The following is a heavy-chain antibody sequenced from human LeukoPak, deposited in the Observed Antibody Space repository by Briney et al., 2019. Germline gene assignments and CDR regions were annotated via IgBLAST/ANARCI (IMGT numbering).Heavy chain of an antibody. V-gene: IGHV1-69*06. CDR2: TIPIFGTA. J-gene: IGHJ6*04. Sequence: SVKVSCKASGGTFSSYAISWVRQAPGQGLEWMGGTIPIFGTANYAQKFQGRVTITADKSTSTAYMELSSLRSEDTAVYYCARGKERVVWQQRYYYYGMDVWGKGTTVTVSS. CDR1: GGTFSSYA. CDR3: ARGKERVVWQQRYYYYGMDV. D-gene: IGHD6-13*01.